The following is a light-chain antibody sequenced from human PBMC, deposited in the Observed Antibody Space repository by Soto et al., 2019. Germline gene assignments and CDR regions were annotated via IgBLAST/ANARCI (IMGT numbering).Light chain of an antibody. CDR1: QSISSW. CDR3: QQYNSYPLT. J-gene: IGKJ2*01. Sequence: DLPMTQSPSTLSASVGDRVTITCRASQSISSWLAWYQQKPGKAPKLLIYKASSLESGVPSRFSGSGSGTDFTLTISSLQPDDFATYYCQQYNSYPLTFGQGTKLEIK. V-gene: IGKV1-5*03. CDR2: KAS.